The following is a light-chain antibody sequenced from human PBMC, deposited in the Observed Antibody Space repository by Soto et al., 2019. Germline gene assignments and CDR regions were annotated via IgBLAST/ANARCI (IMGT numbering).Light chain of an antibody. CDR1: VLAKKY. Sequence: SYELTQPSSVSVSRGQTARITCSGDVLAKKYARWFQQKPGQAPVLVIYKDSERPSGIPERFSGSSSGTTVTLTISGAQVEDEADYYCYSAADNNVGVFGGGTKLTVL. CDR3: YSAADNNVGV. CDR2: KDS. J-gene: IGLJ2*01. V-gene: IGLV3-27*01.